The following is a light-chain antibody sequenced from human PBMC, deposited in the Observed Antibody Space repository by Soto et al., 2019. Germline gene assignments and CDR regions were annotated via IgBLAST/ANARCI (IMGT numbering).Light chain of an antibody. Sequence: EIVLTQSPGTLSLSPGERATVSCRASQSVSNNYLAWYQQKPGQAPRLLIYGASSRATGIPDRFSGSGSGTDFTLTINRLEPEDFAVYYCQQYENSPITFGQGTRLEIK. J-gene: IGKJ5*01. V-gene: IGKV3-20*01. CDR2: GAS. CDR3: QQYENSPIT. CDR1: QSVSNNY.